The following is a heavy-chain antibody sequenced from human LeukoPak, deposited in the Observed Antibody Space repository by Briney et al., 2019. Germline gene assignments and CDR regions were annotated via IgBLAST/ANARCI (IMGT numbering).Heavy chain of an antibody. CDR3: ARGMDSGF. V-gene: IGHV1-8*01. D-gene: IGHD5-12*01. CDR2: MNPNTGNT. CDR1: GYIFTRYD. Sequence: ASVKVSCKASGYIFTRYDINWVRQATGQGLEWMGWMNPNTGNTGYAQKFQGRVTMTRNTSITTAYMELSSLRPEDTAVYFCARGMDSGFWGQGTLVTVSS. J-gene: IGHJ4*02.